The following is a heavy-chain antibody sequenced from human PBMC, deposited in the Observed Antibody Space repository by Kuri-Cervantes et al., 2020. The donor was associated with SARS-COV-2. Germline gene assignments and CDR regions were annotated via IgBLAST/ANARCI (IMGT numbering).Heavy chain of an antibody. D-gene: IGHD7-27*01. J-gene: IGHJ4*02. Sequence: GESLKISCTVSGYSISSGYYWGWIRQPPGKGLEWVAVISYDGSNKYYADSVKGRFTISRDNSKNTLYLQMNSLRAEDTAVYYCAGTNWGKTYFDYWGQGTLVPSPQ. V-gene: IGHV3-30*14. CDR1: GYSISSGY. CDR2: ISYDGSNK. CDR3: AGTNWGKTYFDY.